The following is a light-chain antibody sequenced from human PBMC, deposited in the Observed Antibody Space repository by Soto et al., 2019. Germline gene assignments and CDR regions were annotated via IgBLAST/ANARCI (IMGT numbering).Light chain of an antibody. Sequence: EIVLTQSPGTLSLSSGARATLSCRANQSVSSSYLAWYQHKPGQAPRLLIYGASTRATGIPGRFSGSGSGTDFPLTITGLEPEDSAVYFCQQYSSSPWTFGQGTKVEIK. V-gene: IGKV3-20*01. CDR1: QSVSSSY. CDR2: GAS. CDR3: QQYSSSPWT. J-gene: IGKJ1*01.